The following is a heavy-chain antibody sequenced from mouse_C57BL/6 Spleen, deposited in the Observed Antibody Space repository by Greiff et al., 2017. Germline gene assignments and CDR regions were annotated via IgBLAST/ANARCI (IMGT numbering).Heavy chain of an antibody. V-gene: IGHV1-52*01. CDR2: IDPSDSET. J-gene: IGHJ3*01. CDR3: ARGYYGSSYAAD. CDR1: GYTFTSYW. Sequence: VQLQQPGAELVRPGSSVKLSCKASGYTFTSYWMHWVKQRPIQGLEWIGNIDPSDSETHYNQKFKDKATLTVDKSSSTAYMQLSSLTSEDSAVYDCARGYYGSSYAADWGQGTLVTVSA. D-gene: IGHD1-1*01.